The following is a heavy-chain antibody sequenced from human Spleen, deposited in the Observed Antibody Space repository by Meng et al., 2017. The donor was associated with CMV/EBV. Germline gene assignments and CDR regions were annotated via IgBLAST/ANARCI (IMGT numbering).Heavy chain of an antibody. J-gene: IGHJ6*02. CDR2: IYYSGST. D-gene: IGHD6-6*01. V-gene: IGHV4-59*12. CDR3: ARDKRPYYYYGMDV. CDR1: GGSISSYY. Sequence: GSLSLTCTVSGGSISSYYWSWIRQPPGKGLEWIGYIYYSGSTNYNPSLKSRVTISVDTSKNQFSLKLTSVTAADTAVYYCARDKRPYYYYGMDVWGQGTTVTVSS.